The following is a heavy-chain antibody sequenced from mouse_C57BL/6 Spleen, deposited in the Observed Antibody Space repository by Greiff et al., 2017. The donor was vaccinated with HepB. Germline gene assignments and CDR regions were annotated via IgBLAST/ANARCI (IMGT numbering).Heavy chain of an antibody. D-gene: IGHD1-1*01. Sequence: EVKVVESGGGLVKPGGSLKLSCAASGFTFSDYGMHWVRQAPEKGLEWVAYISSGSSTIYYADTVKGRFTISRDNAKNTLFLQMTSLRSEDTAMYYCARRDYYGSSFWGQGTTLTVSS. V-gene: IGHV5-17*01. CDR2: ISSGSSTI. J-gene: IGHJ2*01. CDR1: GFTFSDYG. CDR3: ARRDYYGSSF.